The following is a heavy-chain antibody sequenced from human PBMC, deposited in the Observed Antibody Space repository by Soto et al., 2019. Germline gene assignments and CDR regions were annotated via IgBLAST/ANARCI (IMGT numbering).Heavy chain of an antibody. J-gene: IGHJ4*02. V-gene: IGHV4-4*02. CDR3: ASSGGGEDY. D-gene: IGHD3-16*01. CDR2: IYHSGST. Sequence: QVQLQESGPGLVKPSGTLSLTCAVSGGSISSSHWWTWVRQPPGKGLEWIGAIYHSGSTHYNPSLQSRVAISVDTPRNQFSLNLSSVTAAYTAVYYCASSGGGEDYWGQGTLVTVSS. CDR1: GGSISSSHW.